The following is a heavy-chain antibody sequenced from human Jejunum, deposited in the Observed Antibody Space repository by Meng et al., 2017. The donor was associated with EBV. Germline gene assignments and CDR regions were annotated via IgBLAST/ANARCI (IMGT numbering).Heavy chain of an antibody. Sequence: GQSGEAGGVLVEPWGFLRVSCTASGFTFSDAWMNWVRQTPGKGLEWVARIKTFNHGGTTDYAAPVKGRFTISRDDSKNTLSLQMNSLKTDDTAIYYCTTGVFEDYWGRGTLVTVSS. CDR3: TTGVFEDY. D-gene: IGHD6-13*01. CDR1: GFTFSDAW. J-gene: IGHJ4*02. CDR2: IKTFNHGGTT. V-gene: IGHV3-15*01.